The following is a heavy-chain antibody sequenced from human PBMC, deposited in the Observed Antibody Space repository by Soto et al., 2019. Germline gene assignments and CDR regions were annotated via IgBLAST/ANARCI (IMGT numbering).Heavy chain of an antibody. Sequence: PGESLKISCAASGFTFSSYSMNWVRQAPGKGLEWVSYISSSSSTIYYADSVKGRFTISRDNAKNSLYLQMNSLRAEDTAVYFCARRGPDYYDSSGYYYFDYWGQGTLVTVSS. D-gene: IGHD3-22*01. CDR1: GFTFSSYS. CDR2: ISSSSSTI. V-gene: IGHV3-48*01. CDR3: ARRGPDYYDSSGYYYFDY. J-gene: IGHJ4*02.